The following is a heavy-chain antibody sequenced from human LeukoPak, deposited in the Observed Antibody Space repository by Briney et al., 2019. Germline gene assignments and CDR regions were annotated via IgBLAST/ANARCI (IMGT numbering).Heavy chain of an antibody. CDR1: GVTFTHYA. CDR3: AKDRAHSYCSPAYYGMDV. CDR2: ITGSGEKT. D-gene: IGHD5-18*01. V-gene: IGHV3-23*01. Sequence: GGSLRLSCAASGVTFTHYAMTWVRQAPGKGLEGVSLITGSGEKTHYADSVEGRFTISRDNSNNTVYLQMNSLRVEDTAVYYCAKDRAHSYCSPAYYGMDVWGQGTTVTVPS. J-gene: IGHJ6*02.